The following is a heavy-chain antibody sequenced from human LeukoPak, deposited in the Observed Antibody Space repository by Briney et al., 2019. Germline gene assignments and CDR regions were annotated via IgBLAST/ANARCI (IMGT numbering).Heavy chain of an antibody. CDR3: ATGYSSGWLHYYSYGMDV. Sequence: ASVKVSCKASGYTFTSYDINWVRQATGQGLEWMGWMNPNSGNTGYARQFQSRVTITRNTSISTAYMELSSLRSEDTAVSHCATGYSSGWLHYYSYGMDVWGQGTTVTVSS. CDR1: GYTFTSYD. D-gene: IGHD6-25*01. CDR2: MNPNSGNT. J-gene: IGHJ6*02. V-gene: IGHV1-8*01.